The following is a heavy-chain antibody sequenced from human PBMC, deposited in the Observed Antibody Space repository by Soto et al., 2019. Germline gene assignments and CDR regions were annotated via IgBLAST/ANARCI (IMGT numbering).Heavy chain of an antibody. CDR1: GPPFSASG. J-gene: IGHJ5*02. D-gene: IGHD1-26*01. CDR3: ARDKGTTCLDT. V-gene: IGHV3-33*01. CDR2: IWSDGSKE. Sequence: QAQLVESGGGVVQPGRSLRLSCAASGPPFSASGMHWVRQAPGKGLEWVAMIWSDGSKEYYADSVKGRFTITRDNSKNMIFLQMDSLRAEDTAVYYCARDKGTTCLDTWGQGNMVTVSS.